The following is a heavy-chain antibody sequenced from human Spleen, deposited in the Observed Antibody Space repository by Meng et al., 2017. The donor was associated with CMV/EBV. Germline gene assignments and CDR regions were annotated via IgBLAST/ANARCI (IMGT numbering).Heavy chain of an antibody. CDR2: INHSGRT. D-gene: IGHD4-17*01. J-gene: IGHJ4*02. CDR1: GGSFSGYY. Sequence: LSLPCAVSGGSFSGYYWCWIRQPPGKGLERIGEINHSGRTNYNPSLKSRVTISVDTSKNQFSLRLTSVTAADTAVYYCARGGTTFDYWGQGTLVTVSS. CDR3: ARGGTTFDY. V-gene: IGHV4-34*01.